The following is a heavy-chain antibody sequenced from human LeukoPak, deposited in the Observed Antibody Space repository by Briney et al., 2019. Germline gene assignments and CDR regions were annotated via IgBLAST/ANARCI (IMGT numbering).Heavy chain of an antibody. CDR1: GLTFSSHW. D-gene: IGHD1-26*01. Sequence: GGSLRLSCAASGLTFSSHWMHWVRQAPGKGLVWVSRITNDGSSTTYADSVKGRFTISRDNSKNTLFLQMNNLRVEDTAVYYCASRQWDLLDYWGQGTLVTVSS. CDR3: ASRQWDLLDY. J-gene: IGHJ4*02. CDR2: ITNDGSST. V-gene: IGHV3-74*01.